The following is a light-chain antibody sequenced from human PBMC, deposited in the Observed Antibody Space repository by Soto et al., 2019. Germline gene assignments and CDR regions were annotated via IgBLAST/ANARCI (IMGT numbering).Light chain of an antibody. CDR2: EDR. Sequence: NFMLTQPHSVSGSPGKTVTISCTRSSGNIASSSVQWYQQRPGSPPTTIIYEDRQRPSGVPDRFSGSIDASSNSASLTISVLKTEDEADYYCQSYDTSTPVVFGGGTKVTVL. V-gene: IGLV6-57*04. J-gene: IGLJ2*01. CDR1: SGNIASSS. CDR3: QSYDTSTPVV.